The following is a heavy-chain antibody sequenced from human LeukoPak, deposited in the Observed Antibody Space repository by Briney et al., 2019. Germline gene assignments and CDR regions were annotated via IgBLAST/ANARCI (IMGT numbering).Heavy chain of an antibody. Sequence: SETLSLTCIVSGGSISDNYWSWIRQPPGKGLEWIGYIYYSGTTNYNPSLKSRVTISVDTSRNQFSLKLRSVTAADTAVYYCVRGGWPHDYWGQGTLVTVSS. CDR1: GGSISDNY. J-gene: IGHJ4*02. CDR3: VRGGWPHDY. CDR2: IYYSGTT. V-gene: IGHV4-59*01. D-gene: IGHD6-19*01.